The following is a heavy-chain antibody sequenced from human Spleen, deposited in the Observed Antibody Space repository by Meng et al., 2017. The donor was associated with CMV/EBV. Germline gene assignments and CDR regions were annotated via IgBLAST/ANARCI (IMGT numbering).Heavy chain of an antibody. CDR1: GGSFSGYY. J-gene: IGHJ4*02. V-gene: IGHV4-34*01. Sequence: SETLSLTCAVHGGSFSGYYWTWVRQPPGKGLEWIGEINHSGFTTYIPSLKSRVTISVDTSKNQVSLKLSSVTAADTAVYYCANRPGIAPFYFDFWGQGTLVTVSS. CDR3: ANRPGIAPFYFDF. D-gene: IGHD6-13*01. CDR2: INHSGFT.